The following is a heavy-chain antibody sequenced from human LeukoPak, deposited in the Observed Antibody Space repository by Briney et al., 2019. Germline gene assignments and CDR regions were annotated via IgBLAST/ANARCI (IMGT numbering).Heavy chain of an antibody. CDR1: GYTFTGYY. Sequence: ASVKVSCKASGYTFTGYYMHWVRPAPGQGLAWMGWIYPNSGGTNYAQRFQGRVTMTRDTSISTVYMELSRLRFDDTAVYYCARARGWYNDYWGQGTLVTVSS. CDR3: ARARGWYNDY. V-gene: IGHV1-2*02. D-gene: IGHD6-19*01. CDR2: IYPNSGGT. J-gene: IGHJ4*02.